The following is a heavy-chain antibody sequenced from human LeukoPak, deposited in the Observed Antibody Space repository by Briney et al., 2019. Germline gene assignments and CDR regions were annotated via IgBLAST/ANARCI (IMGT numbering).Heavy chain of an antibody. Sequence: PGGSLRLSYAASGFTFSSYAMSWVRQAPGKGLEWVSAISGSGGSTYYADSVKGRFTISRDNSKNTLYLQMNSLRAEDTAVYYCGRDLPTVTSIDYWGQGTLVTVSS. CDR3: GRDLPTVTSIDY. D-gene: IGHD4-17*01. CDR2: ISGSGGST. V-gene: IGHV3-23*01. CDR1: GFTFSSYA. J-gene: IGHJ4*02.